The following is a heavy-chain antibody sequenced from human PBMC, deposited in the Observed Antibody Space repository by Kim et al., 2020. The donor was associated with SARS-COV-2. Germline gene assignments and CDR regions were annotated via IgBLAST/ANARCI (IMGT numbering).Heavy chain of an antibody. CDR3: AREVRSGLWGNWFDP. D-gene: IGHD3-10*01. CDR2: INSDGSST. Sequence: GGSLRLSCAASGFTFSSYWMHWVRQAPGKGLVWVSRINSDGSSTSYADSVKGRFTISRDNAKNTLYLQMNSLRAEDTAVYYCAREVRSGLWGNWFDPWGQGTLVTVSS. CDR1: GFTFSSYW. J-gene: IGHJ5*02. V-gene: IGHV3-74*01.